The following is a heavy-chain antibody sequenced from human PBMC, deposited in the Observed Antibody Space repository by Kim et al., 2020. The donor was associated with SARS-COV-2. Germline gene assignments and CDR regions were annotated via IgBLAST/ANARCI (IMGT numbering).Heavy chain of an antibody. Sequence: GGSLRLSCAASGFTFSSYGMHWVRQAPGKGLEWVAVISYDGSNKYYADSVKGRFTISRDNSKNTLYLQMNSLRAEDTAVYYCAKDSSLAVVVPHIDYLG. CDR2: ISYDGSNK. CDR3: AKDSSLAVVVPHIDY. CDR1: GFTFSSYG. D-gene: IGHD2-2*01. J-gene: IGHJ4*01. V-gene: IGHV3-30*18.